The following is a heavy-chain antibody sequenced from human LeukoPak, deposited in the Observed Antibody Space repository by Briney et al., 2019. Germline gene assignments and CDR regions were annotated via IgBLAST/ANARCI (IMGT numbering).Heavy chain of an antibody. CDR3: ARKRPNYVDA. CDR2: IGTSGSPI. J-gene: IGHJ5*02. Sequence: GGSLRLSCAASGFTFSDYYMTWIRQAPGKGLEWVSFIGTSGSPIFYADSVKGRFTMSRDNARNSLYLQMYSVRAEDSAVYYCARKRPNYVDAWGQGTLVTVSS. V-gene: IGHV3-11*04. D-gene: IGHD3-10*02. CDR1: GFTFSDYY.